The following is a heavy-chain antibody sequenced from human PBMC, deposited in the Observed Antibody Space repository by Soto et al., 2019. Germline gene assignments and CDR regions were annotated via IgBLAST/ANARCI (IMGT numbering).Heavy chain of an antibody. CDR1: GYTFTGYY. Sequence: QVQLVQSGAEVKKPGASVKVSCKASGYTFTGYYMHWVRQSPGQGLEWMGWINPNSGGTNYAQKLQGRVTMTRDTSISTAYMELRSLRSDDTAVYYCARVPIVVVTAAIPDAFDIWGQGTMVTVSS. V-gene: IGHV1-2*02. CDR2: INPNSGGT. J-gene: IGHJ3*02. D-gene: IGHD2-2*02. CDR3: ARVPIVVVTAAIPDAFDI.